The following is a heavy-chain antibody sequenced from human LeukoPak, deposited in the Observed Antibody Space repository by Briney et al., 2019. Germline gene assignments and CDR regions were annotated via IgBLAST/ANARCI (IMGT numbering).Heavy chain of an antibody. D-gene: IGHD3-16*01. CDR2: INHNGNVN. CDR3: ARGGGLDV. CDR1: GFTLSTNA. V-gene: IGHV3-7*03. J-gene: IGHJ6*02. Sequence: GGSLRLSCLTSGFTLSTNAMSWVRQAPGKGLEWVASINHNGNVNYYVDSVKGRFTISRDNAKNSLYLQMSNLRAEDTAVYFCARGGGLDVWGQGATVTVSS.